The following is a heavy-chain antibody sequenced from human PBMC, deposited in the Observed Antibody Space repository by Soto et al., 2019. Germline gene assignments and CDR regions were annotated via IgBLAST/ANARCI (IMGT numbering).Heavy chain of an antibody. CDR2: IYPDDSRT. D-gene: IGHD1-1*01. CDR1: GRNFLVNC. CDR3: TRLNAPREPHDPNFDY. Sequence: SQRNSSRAPGRNFLVNCIVLVHTMPGKGLEWMGLIYPDDSRTIYSPSFRGQVTISADKSINTAYLQWSSLKASDSAMYYCTRLNAPREPHDPNFDYWGQGNLV. V-gene: IGHV5-51*07. J-gene: IGHJ4*02.